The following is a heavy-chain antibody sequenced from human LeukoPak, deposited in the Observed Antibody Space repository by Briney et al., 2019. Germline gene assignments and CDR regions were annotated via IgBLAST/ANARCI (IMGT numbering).Heavy chain of an antibody. J-gene: IGHJ5*02. CDR2: IYYSGST. CDR1: GGSISSSSYY. Sequence: SETLSLTCTVSGGSISSSSYYWGWIRQPPGKGLEWIGSIYYSGSTYYNPSLKSRVTISVDTSKNQFSLKLSSVTAADTAVYYCARGGTTYCGGDCYAPRFDPWGQGTLVTVSS. V-gene: IGHV4-39*07. D-gene: IGHD2-21*02. CDR3: ARGGTTYCGGDCYAPRFDP.